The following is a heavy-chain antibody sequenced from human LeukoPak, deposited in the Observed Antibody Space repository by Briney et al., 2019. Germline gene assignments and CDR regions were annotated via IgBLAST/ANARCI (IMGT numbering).Heavy chain of an antibody. CDR1: GFTFSSYA. J-gene: IGHJ5*02. V-gene: IGHV3-30*02. Sequence: PGGSLRLSCAASGFTFSSYAIHWVRQAPGKGLEWVAFIRHDGSNKYYVDSVKGRFTISRDNSKNTLYLQMNSLRAEDTAVYYCAKDKGLRFLEWSLGGDWFDPWGQGTLVTVSS. CDR3: AKDKGLRFLEWSLGGDWFDP. CDR2: IRHDGSNK. D-gene: IGHD3-3*01.